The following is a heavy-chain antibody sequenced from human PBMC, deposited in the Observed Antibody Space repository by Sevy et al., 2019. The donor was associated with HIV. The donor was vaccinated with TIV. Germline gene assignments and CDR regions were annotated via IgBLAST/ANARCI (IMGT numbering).Heavy chain of an antibody. D-gene: IGHD2-2*01. Sequence: ASVKVSCKASGYTFTGYYMHWVRQAPGQGLEWMGWINPNSGGTNYSQKFQGRVTMTRDTSISTAYMELSRLRSDDTAVYYCARDIVVVPAEGGGDYWGQGTLVTVSS. CDR1: GYTFTGYY. CDR3: ARDIVVVPAEGGGDY. CDR2: INPNSGGT. J-gene: IGHJ4*02. V-gene: IGHV1-2*02.